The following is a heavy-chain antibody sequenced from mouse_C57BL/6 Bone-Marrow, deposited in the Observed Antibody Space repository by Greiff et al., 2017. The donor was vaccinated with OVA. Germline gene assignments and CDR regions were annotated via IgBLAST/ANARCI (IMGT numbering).Heavy chain of an antibody. V-gene: IGHV1-15*01. CDR3: TRKGDDGDFDG. CDR1: GYTFTDYE. J-gene: IGHJ2*01. Sequence: QVQLKQSGAELVRPGASVTLSCKASGYTFTDYEMHWVKQTPVHGLEWIGAIDPATGGTAYNQKFKGKAILTADKSSSTAYMELRSLTSEDSAVYYCTRKGDDGDFDGWGKGATLTVSS. D-gene: IGHD2-12*01. CDR2: IDPATGGT.